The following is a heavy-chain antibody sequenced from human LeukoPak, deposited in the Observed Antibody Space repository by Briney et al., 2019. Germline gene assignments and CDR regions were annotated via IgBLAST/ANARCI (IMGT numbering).Heavy chain of an antibody. Sequence: TGGSLRLSCAASGFTFSSYAMSWVRQAPGKGLEWVSAISGRGGSTYYADSVKGRFTISRDNSKNTLYLQMNSLRAEDTAVYYCAKGATYYDILTGYHPDYYFDYWGQGTLVTVSS. D-gene: IGHD3-9*01. CDR1: GFTFSSYA. J-gene: IGHJ4*02. CDR3: AKGATYYDILTGYHPDYYFDY. V-gene: IGHV3-23*01. CDR2: ISGRGGST.